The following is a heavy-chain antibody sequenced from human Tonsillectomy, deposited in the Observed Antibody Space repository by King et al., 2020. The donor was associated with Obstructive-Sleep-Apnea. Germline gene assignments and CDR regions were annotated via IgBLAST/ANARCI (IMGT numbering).Heavy chain of an antibody. CDR3: ATDSGYIGY. CDR2: ISADNAHT. Sequence: QLVQSGAEMKKPWASVKVSCKASGYTFNTYGIRWVRKAPGQGLEWMGWISADNAHTKYGQKLQGRVTIGNETPTSTAYMELRSLRSDDTAVYYCATDSGYIGYWGQGTLVTVSS. CDR1: GYTFNTYG. V-gene: IGHV1-18*01. J-gene: IGHJ4*02. D-gene: IGHD1-26*01.